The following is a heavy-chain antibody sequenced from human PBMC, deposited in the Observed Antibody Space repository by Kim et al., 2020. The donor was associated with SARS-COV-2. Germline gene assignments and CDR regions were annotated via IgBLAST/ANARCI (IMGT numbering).Heavy chain of an antibody. CDR1: GFTVSSNY. CDR3: VTNLAVAGVV. Sequence: GGSLRISCAASGFTVSSNYMSWLRQAPGKGLEWLSVIYSGDKTYYVESVKGRLTISRDNSKNTLYLQMSSLRVEDTAVDYCVTNLAVAGVVWGQGTLVTV. V-gene: IGHV3-66*01. J-gene: IGHJ4*02. CDR2: IYSGDKT. D-gene: IGHD6-19*01.